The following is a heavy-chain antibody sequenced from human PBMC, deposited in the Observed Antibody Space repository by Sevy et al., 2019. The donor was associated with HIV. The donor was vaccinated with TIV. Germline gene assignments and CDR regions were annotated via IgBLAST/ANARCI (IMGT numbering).Heavy chain of an antibody. CDR1: GYTFTNYG. Sequence: ASVKVSCKASGYTFTNYGISWVRQAPGQGLEWMGWISTHNGDTNYAQKLQGRVTMTTDTSTSTAYMELRSLRSDDTAGYYCARRIYYDSSAYYWWFDPWGQGTLVTVSS. D-gene: IGHD3-22*01. CDR3: ARRIYYDSSAYYWWFDP. V-gene: IGHV1-18*01. CDR2: ISTHNGDT. J-gene: IGHJ5*02.